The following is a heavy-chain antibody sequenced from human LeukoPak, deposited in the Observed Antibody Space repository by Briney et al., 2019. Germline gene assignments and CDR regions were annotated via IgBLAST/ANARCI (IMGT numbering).Heavy chain of an antibody. CDR2: IYYSGST. CDR1: GGSINSYY. Sequence: SETLSLTCTVSGGSINSYYWSWIRQPPGKGLEWIGYIYYSGSTYYNPSLKSRVTISVDTSKNQFSLKLSSVTAADTAVYYCARGSGYVREENWFDPWGQGTLVTVSS. CDR3: ARGSGYVREENWFDP. V-gene: IGHV4-30-4*01. J-gene: IGHJ5*02. D-gene: IGHD5-12*01.